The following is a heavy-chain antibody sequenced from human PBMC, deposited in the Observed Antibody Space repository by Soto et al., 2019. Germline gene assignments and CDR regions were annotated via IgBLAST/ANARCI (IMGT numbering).Heavy chain of an antibody. V-gene: IGHV4-59*08. CDR1: GGSISSYY. CDR2: IYYSGST. CDR3: ARHTGGATIVDY. Sequence: QVQLQESGPGLVKPSETLSLTCTVSGGSISSYYWSWIRQPPGKGLEWIGYIYYSGSTNYNPSLNSRGTIAVDTSKNQFSLKLSSVTAADTAVYYCARHTGGATIVDYWGQGTLVTVSS. D-gene: IGHD1-26*01. J-gene: IGHJ4*02.